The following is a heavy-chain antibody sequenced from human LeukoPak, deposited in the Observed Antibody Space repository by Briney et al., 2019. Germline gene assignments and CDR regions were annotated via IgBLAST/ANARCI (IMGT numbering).Heavy chain of an antibody. D-gene: IGHD3-22*01. CDR1: GFTVSSNY. CDR3: AREDYYDSSGYYWI. Sequence: PGGSLRLSCAASGFTVSSNYMSWVRQAPGKGLEWVSVIYSGGSTYYADSVKGRFTISRDNSKNTLYLQMNSLRAEDTAVYYCAREDYYDSSGYYWIWGQGTMVTVSS. V-gene: IGHV3-53*01. J-gene: IGHJ3*02. CDR2: IYSGGST.